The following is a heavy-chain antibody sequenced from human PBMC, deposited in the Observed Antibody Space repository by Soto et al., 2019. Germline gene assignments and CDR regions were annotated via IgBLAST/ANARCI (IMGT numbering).Heavy chain of an antibody. J-gene: IGHJ4*02. Sequence: EVQLLESRGGLVQPGGSLRLSCAASGFTFSSYAMIWVRQAPGKGLEWVPGISGSGGSTYYADSVKGRFTISRDKSKNTLYMQMNSLRAEDTAVYYCARYYYDSSGYVCFDYWGQGTLVTVSS. D-gene: IGHD3-22*01. CDR3: ARYYYDSSGYVCFDY. CDR2: ISGSGGST. CDR1: GFTFSSYA. V-gene: IGHV3-23*01.